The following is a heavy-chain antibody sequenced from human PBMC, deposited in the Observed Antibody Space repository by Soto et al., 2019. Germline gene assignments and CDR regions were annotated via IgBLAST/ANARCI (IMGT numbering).Heavy chain of an antibody. CDR3: AKWSLGNYYDRSADVFDI. CDR1: GCPIRAYH. D-gene: IGHD3-22*01. CDR2: VLYSGNT. Sequence: PSKTLSLTCAVYGCPIRAYHWTWIRQPPGKGLEWIGYVLYSGNTKYNPSLKSRVTISVDTSKNQFSLRLSSVTAADTAVYYCAKWSLGNYYDRSADVFDIWGQGPRVNV. J-gene: IGHJ3*02. V-gene: IGHV4-59*13.